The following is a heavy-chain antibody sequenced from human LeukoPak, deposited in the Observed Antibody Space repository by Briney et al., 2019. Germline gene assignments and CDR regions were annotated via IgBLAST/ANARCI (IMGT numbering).Heavy chain of an antibody. Sequence: ASVKVSCKASGYTFTTYYIHWVRQAPGQGLEWMGIINPSGGSSTYAQKFQGRVTMTRGTSTTTVYMELSSLRSEDTAVYYCARGPEDGYNFDYWGQGTLVTVSS. J-gene: IGHJ4*02. D-gene: IGHD5-24*01. V-gene: IGHV1-46*01. CDR2: INPSGGSS. CDR3: ARGPEDGYNFDY. CDR1: GYTFTTYY.